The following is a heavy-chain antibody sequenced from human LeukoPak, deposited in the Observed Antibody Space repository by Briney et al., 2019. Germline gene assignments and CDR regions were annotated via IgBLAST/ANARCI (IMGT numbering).Heavy chain of an antibody. J-gene: IGHJ6*03. Sequence: GGSLRLSCAASGFTLSIYSMNWVRQAPGKGLEWVSYISTSSSTIYYADSVKGRFTISRDNAKNSLYLQMNSLRAEDTALYYCARDGRRGRSYYYYYMDVWGKGTTVTVSS. D-gene: IGHD3-16*01. CDR2: ISTSSSTI. CDR1: GFTLSIYS. CDR3: ARDGRRGRSYYYYYMDV. V-gene: IGHV3-48*04.